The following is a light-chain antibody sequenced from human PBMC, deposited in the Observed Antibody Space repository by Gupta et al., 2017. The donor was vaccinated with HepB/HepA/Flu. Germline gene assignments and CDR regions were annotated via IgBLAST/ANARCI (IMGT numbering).Light chain of an antibody. CDR1: AYD. CDR3: QYMTGAYVV. V-gene: IGLV1-40*01. J-gene: IGLJ2*01. CDR2: GNS. Sequence: QSVLTQPPSVSPPGQRVTISCTGAAYDVQWYPPLPGTAPNLLIYGNSMRPGGVPDRFCGSKCGTSAYLVITGLQAEEEADYYCQYMTGAYVVFGGGTKLTVL.